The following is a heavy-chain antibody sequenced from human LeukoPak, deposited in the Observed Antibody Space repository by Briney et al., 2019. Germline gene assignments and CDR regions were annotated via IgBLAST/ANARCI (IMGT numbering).Heavy chain of an antibody. CDR1: GFTFSSYS. CDR2: ISSSSSTI. V-gene: IGHV3-48*04. D-gene: IGHD1-7*01. CDR3: ARDPGTGTPHHFDY. Sequence: GGSLRLSCAASGFTFSSYSMNWVRQAPGKGLEWVSYISSSSSTIYYADSVKGRFTISRDNAKNSLYLQMNSLRAEDTAVYYCARDPGTGTPHHFDYWGQGTLVTVSS. J-gene: IGHJ4*02.